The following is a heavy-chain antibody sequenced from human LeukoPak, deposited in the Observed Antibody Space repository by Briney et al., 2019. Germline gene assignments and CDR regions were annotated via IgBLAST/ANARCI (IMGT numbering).Heavy chain of an antibody. Sequence: PSETLSLTCTVSGDSISTSNSYWGWIRQPPGKGLEWIGSIYYSGNTYYNASLKSRVTISVDTSKNQFSLKLSSVTAADTAVYYCARGYARSEDDWFDPWGQGTLVTVSS. CDR2: IYYSGNT. CDR1: GDSISTSNSY. CDR3: ARGYARSEDDWFDP. J-gene: IGHJ5*02. V-gene: IGHV4-39*07. D-gene: IGHD5-12*01.